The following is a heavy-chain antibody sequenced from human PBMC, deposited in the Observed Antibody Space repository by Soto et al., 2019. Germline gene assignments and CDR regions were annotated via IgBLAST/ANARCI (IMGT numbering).Heavy chain of an antibody. CDR3: ATGAYCSGGSCSDYYYYYYGMDL. V-gene: IGHV1-58*01. J-gene: IGHJ6*02. CDR1: GFAFRSSA. CDR2: LVVGTGNT. Sequence: SVKVSCKTSGFAFRSSAVQWVRQARGQRLEWIGWLVVGTGNTNYAQKFQQRVTISSDRSTNTVSMELSSLTSEDTAVYYCATGAYCSGGSCSDYYYYYYGMDLWGQGTTVTVSS. D-gene: IGHD2-15*01.